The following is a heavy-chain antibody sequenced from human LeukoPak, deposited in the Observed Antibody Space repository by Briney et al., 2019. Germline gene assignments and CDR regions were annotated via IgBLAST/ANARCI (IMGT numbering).Heavy chain of an antibody. Sequence: GASVKVSCKVSGYTLTELSMHWVRQAPGKGLEWMGGFDPEDGETIYAQKFQGRVTMTEDTSTDTAYMEPSSLRSEDTAVYYCATDGSGSHEWYYYYGMDVWGQGTTVTVSS. CDR3: ATDGSGSHEWYYYYGMDV. J-gene: IGHJ6*02. CDR2: FDPEDGET. V-gene: IGHV1-24*01. CDR1: GYTLTELS. D-gene: IGHD3-10*01.